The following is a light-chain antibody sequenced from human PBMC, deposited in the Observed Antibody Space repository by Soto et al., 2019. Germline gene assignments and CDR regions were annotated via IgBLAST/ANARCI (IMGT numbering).Light chain of an antibody. J-gene: IGLJ2*01. V-gene: IGLV2-14*01. Sequence: QSALTQPASVSGSPGQSITISCTGTSSDVGGYNYVSWYQQHPGKAPKLMIYEVINRPSGVSNRFSGSNSGNTASLTISGLHAEDEADYYCSSYTSTSTLVFGGGTKLTVL. CDR3: SSYTSTSTLV. CDR2: EVI. CDR1: SSDVGGYNY.